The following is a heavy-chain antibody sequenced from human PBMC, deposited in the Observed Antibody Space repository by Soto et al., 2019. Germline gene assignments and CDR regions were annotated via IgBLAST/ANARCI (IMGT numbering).Heavy chain of an antibody. D-gene: IGHD3-22*01. Sequence: SVKVSCKASGGTFSSYAISWVRQAPGQGLEWMGGIIPIFGTANYAQKFQGRVTITADESTSTAYMELSSLRSEDTAVYYCATSRGSGYYDSSGYYHIDRCPGYWGQGTLVTVSS. CDR3: ATSRGSGYYDSSGYYHIDRCPGY. CDR2: IIPIFGTA. J-gene: IGHJ4*02. V-gene: IGHV1-69*13. CDR1: GGTFSSYA.